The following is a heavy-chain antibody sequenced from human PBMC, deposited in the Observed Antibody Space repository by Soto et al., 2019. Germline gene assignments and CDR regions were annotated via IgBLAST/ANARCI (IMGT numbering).Heavy chain of an antibody. CDR1: GFTFDDYA. CDR3: AKEAYCGGDCFFDY. D-gene: IGHD2-21*01. CDR2: ISWNSGSI. Sequence: PVGSLRLSCAASGFTFDDYAMHWVRQAPGKGLEWVSGISWNSGSIGYADSVKGRFTISRDNAKNSLYLQMNSLRAEDTALYYCAKEAYCGGDCFFDYWGQGTLVPVSS. V-gene: IGHV3-9*01. J-gene: IGHJ4*02.